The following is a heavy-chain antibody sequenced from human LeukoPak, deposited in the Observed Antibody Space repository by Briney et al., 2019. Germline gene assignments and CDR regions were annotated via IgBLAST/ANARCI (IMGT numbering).Heavy chain of an antibody. CDR2: IYYSGST. CDR3: ARARDGYNYGY. CDR1: GGSISSYY. J-gene: IGHJ4*02. V-gene: IGHV4-59*01. D-gene: IGHD5-24*01. Sequence: SETLSLTCAVSGGSISSYYWSWIRQPPGKGLEWIGYIYYSGSTNYNPSLKSRVTISVDTSKNQFSLKLSSVTAADTAVYYCARARDGYNYGYWGQGALDTVFS.